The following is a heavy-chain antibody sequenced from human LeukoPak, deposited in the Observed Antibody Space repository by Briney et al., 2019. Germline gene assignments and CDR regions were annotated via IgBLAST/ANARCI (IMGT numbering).Heavy chain of an antibody. CDR2: TRGST. Sequence: QPGGSLRLSCAASGFTFNNYAMSWVRQAPGKGLEWVSLTRGSTYYADSVKGRFTISRDNSRNTLYLQMNSLRAEDTALYYCAKDLGGSTDYWGQGTLVTVSS. CDR1: GFTFNNYA. J-gene: IGHJ4*02. CDR3: AKDLGGSTDY. V-gene: IGHV3-23*01. D-gene: IGHD5-12*01.